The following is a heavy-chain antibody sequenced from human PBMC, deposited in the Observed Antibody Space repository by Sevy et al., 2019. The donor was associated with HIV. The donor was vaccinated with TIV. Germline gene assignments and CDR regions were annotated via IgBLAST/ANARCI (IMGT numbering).Heavy chain of an antibody. CDR1: SGSISSYY. CDR3: TRVPAVRSGDDSLNWFDP. Sequence: SETLSLTCTVSSGSISSYYWSWIRQPPGKGLEYIGYIHSSGTTNYNPSLKSRVTISVDTSNNQFSLNLSAVTAADTAVYYCTRVPAVRSGDDSLNWFDPWGQGTLVTVSS. J-gene: IGHJ5*02. D-gene: IGHD5-12*01. CDR2: IHSSGTT. V-gene: IGHV4-59*01.